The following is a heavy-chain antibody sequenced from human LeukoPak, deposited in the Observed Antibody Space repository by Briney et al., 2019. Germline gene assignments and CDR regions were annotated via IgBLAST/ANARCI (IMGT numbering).Heavy chain of an antibody. CDR2: IYYSGSA. J-gene: IGHJ6*03. CDR3: ARDLTGDFYYMDV. D-gene: IGHD1-14*01. CDR1: GGSISSHY. V-gene: IGHV4-59*11. Sequence: SGTLSLTCTVSGGSISSHYWSWIRQPPGKGLEWIGYIYYSGSANYNPSLKSRVTISVDTSKNQFSLKLSSVTAADTAVYYCARDLTGDFYYMDVWGKGTTVTVSS.